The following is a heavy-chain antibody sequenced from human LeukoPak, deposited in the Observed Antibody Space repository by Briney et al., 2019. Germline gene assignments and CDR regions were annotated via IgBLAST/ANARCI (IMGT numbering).Heavy chain of an antibody. CDR3: ARKGVTPAGAFDI. CDR1: GFTVSRNY. Sequence: PGGSLRLSCAASGFTVSRNYLSWVRQAPGKGLEWVSVIYSGGSTYYADSVKGRFTISRDNSKNTLYLQMNSLRAEDTAVYYCARKGVTPAGAFDIWGQGTMVTVSS. J-gene: IGHJ3*02. D-gene: IGHD2-21*02. CDR2: IYSGGST. V-gene: IGHV3-66*01.